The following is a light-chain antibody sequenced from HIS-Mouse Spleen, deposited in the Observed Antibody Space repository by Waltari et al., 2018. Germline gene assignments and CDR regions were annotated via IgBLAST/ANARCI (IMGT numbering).Light chain of an antibody. V-gene: IGKV4-1*01. CDR1: QSVLYRSNNKHY. CDR3: QQYYSTPT. Sequence: DIVMTQSPDSLAVSLGERATINCKSSQSVLYRSNNKHYLAWYQQKPGQPPKLLIYWASTRESGVPDRFSGSGSGTDFTLTISSLQAEDVAVYYCQQYYSTPTFGGGTK. J-gene: IGKJ4*01. CDR2: WAS.